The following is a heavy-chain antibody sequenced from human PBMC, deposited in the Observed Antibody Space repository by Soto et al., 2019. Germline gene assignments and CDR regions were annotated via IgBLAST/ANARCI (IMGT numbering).Heavy chain of an antibody. Sequence: GGSLRLSCAASGFTFSTYNMNWVRQAPGKGLEWVSYISDSSSTIHYADSVKGRFTISRDNAKNTLYLQMNSLRAEDTAVYYCASPGGSESYSRENWFDPWGQGTLVTVSS. V-gene: IGHV3-48*04. J-gene: IGHJ5*01. CDR2: ISDSSSTI. CDR1: GFTFSTYN. CDR3: ASPGGSESYSRENWFDP. D-gene: IGHD3-10*01.